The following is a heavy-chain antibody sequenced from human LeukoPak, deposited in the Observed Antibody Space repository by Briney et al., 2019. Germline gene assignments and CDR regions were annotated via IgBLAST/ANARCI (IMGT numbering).Heavy chain of an antibody. CDR3: ARHAGDCSGGSCYDWFDP. CDR2: IYPGDSDT. CDR1: GYSFTSYW. Sequence: GGSLKISYKGSGYSFTSYWIGWGRPMPGKGVEGMGIIYPGDSDTRYSPSFQGQVTTSADPSISTAYLQSSSLKASDTAMYYCARHAGDCSGGSCYDWFDPWGQGTLVTVSS. D-gene: IGHD2-15*01. V-gene: IGHV5-51*01. J-gene: IGHJ5*02.